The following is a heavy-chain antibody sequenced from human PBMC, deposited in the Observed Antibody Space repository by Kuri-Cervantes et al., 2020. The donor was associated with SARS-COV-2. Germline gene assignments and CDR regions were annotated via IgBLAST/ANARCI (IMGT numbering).Heavy chain of an antibody. CDR1: GGTFSSYA. J-gene: IGHJ4*02. D-gene: IGHD2-2*01. Sequence: ASVKVSCKASGGTFSSYAISWVRQAPGQGLEWMGWISAYNGNTNYAQKLQGRVTMTTDTSTSTAYMELRSLRSDDTAVYYCARAGYYCSSTSCPSLPDYWGQGTLVTVSS. V-gene: IGHV1-18*01. CDR2: ISAYNGNT. CDR3: ARAGYYCSSTSCPSLPDY.